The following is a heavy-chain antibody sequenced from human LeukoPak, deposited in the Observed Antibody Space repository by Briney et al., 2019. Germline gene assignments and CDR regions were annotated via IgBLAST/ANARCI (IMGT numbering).Heavy chain of an antibody. J-gene: IGHJ5*02. D-gene: IGHD6-6*01. CDR2: INHSGGT. V-gene: IGHV4-34*01. CDR3: ASLARGGNWFDP. CDR1: GGSLIVYE. Sequence: SESLSLIRAVYGGSLIVYEWTWIRQPPGEGRGGIGEINHSGGTHYNPSLKSRVTISVDTSKNQFSLKLSSVPAADTAVYYCASLARGGNWFDPWGQGTLVTVSS.